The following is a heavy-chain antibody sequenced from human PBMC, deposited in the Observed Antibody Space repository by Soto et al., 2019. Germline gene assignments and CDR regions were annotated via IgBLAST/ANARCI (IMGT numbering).Heavy chain of an antibody. J-gene: IGHJ1*01. V-gene: IGHV1-46*03. CDR3: ARRLAVAGHEYFQH. Sequence: GASVKVSCKASGYTFTSYYMNWVRQAPGQGLVWMGVIDPGGGSTDYAQKFQGRITMTRDTSTSTVYMELSSLRSDDTAMYYCARRLAVAGHEYFQHWGQGTLVPVSS. D-gene: IGHD6-19*01. CDR1: GYTFTSYY. CDR2: IDPGGGST.